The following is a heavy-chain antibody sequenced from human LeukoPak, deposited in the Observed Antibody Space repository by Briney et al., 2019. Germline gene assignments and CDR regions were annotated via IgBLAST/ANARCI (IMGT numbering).Heavy chain of an antibody. CDR2: IYHSGST. Sequence: PSETLSLTCTVSGGSISSGGYYWSWIRQPPGKGLEWIGYIYHSGSTYYNPSLKSRVTISVDRSKNQFSLKLSSVTAADTAVYYCARGSLRGSYPEYFDYWGQGTLVTVSS. D-gene: IGHD1-26*01. V-gene: IGHV4-30-2*01. CDR1: GGSISSGGYY. J-gene: IGHJ4*02. CDR3: ARGSLRGSYPEYFDY.